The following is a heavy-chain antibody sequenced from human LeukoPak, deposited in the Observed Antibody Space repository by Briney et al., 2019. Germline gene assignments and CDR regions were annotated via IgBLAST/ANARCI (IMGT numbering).Heavy chain of an antibody. J-gene: IGHJ3*02. CDR2: IIPIFGTA. CDR3: ARSFLENAFDI. CDR1: GGTFSSYA. Sequence: ASVKVSCKASGGTFSSYAISWVRQAPGQGLEWMGGIIPIFGTANYAQKFQGRVTITADEPTSTAYMELSSLRSEDTAVYYCARSFLENAFDIWGQGQWSPSLQ. D-gene: IGHD3-3*01. V-gene: IGHV1-69*13.